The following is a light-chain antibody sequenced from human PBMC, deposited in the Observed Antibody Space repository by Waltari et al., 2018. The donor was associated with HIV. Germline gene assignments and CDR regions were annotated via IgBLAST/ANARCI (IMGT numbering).Light chain of an antibody. Sequence: DIQMTQSPSSLSASVGDRVTISCRASQNIGNYVNWYQQKPGEAPQFLLSSASTLQSGVPSRFSVSGSGTDFTLSISSLQPEYFATYYCQQSYITPLTFGPGTKVDVK. V-gene: IGKV1-39*01. CDR1: QNIGNY. CDR3: QQSYITPLT. CDR2: SAS. J-gene: IGKJ3*01.